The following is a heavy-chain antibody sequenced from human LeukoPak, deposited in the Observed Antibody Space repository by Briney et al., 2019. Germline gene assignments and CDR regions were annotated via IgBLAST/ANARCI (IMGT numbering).Heavy chain of an antibody. CDR1: GFTFSSYS. J-gene: IGHJ4*02. V-gene: IGHV3-23*01. D-gene: IGHD3-10*01. Sequence: GGSLRLSCAASGFTFSSYSMNWVRQAPGRGLEWVSAISGSGGSTYYADSVKGRFTISRDNSKNTLYLQMNSRRAEDTAVYYCAKGLLWLGEFFDYWGQGTLVTVSS. CDR2: ISGSGGST. CDR3: AKGLLWLGEFFDY.